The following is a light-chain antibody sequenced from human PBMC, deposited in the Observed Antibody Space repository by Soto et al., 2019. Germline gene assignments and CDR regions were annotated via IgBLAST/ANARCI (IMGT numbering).Light chain of an antibody. Sequence: QSALTQPASVSVSPGQSITISCTGTSSDVGGYNYVSWYQQHPGKAPKLMIYEVSNRPSGVSNRFSGSKSSNTASLTISGLQAEDEADYYCSSYTSSSTRVFGTGTKVTVL. J-gene: IGLJ1*01. CDR3: SSYTSSSTRV. V-gene: IGLV2-14*01. CDR1: SSDVGGYNY. CDR2: EVS.